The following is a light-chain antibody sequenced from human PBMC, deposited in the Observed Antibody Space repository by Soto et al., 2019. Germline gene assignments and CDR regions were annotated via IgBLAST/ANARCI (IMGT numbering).Light chain of an antibody. CDR2: AAS. J-gene: IGKJ2*02. CDR3: QQSYSAPPCT. Sequence: DIQMTQSPSSLSASVGDRVTITCRASQTIRSYLNWYQQKPGEAPKLLISAASSLQSGVPSRFSGSGYGTDFTLTISSLQPEDFATYYCQQSYSAPPCTFGQGTNLEI. CDR1: QTIRSY. V-gene: IGKV1-39*01.